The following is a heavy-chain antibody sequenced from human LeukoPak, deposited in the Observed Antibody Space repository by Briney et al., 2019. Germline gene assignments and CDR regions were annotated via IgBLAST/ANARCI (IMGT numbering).Heavy chain of an antibody. CDR3: ARNASDSGTSYFDY. Sequence: SETLSLTCTVSGGSISSSPYYWRWIRQPPGKGVEWIGSIYYSGSPSYNPSLKSRVTISVDSSKNRFSLKLDSVTAADTAVYYCARNASDSGTSYFDYWGQGTLVTVSS. CDR1: GGSISSSPYY. D-gene: IGHD1-26*01. V-gene: IGHV4-39*01. J-gene: IGHJ4*02. CDR2: IYYSGSP.